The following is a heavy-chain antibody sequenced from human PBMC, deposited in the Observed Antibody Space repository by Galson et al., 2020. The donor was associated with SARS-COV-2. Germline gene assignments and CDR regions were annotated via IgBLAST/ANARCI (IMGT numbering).Heavy chain of an antibody. CDR3: ARDGYNSGGYFDN. V-gene: IGHV4-61*02. D-gene: IGHD5-12*01. J-gene: IGHJ4*02. CDR1: GGSISRGSYY. CDR2: INTSGST. Sequence: SETLSPTCSVSGGSISRGSYYWSWIRQPAGKGLEWIGRINTSGSTKYNPSLKSRVTISVDTSKNQFSLQLSSVTAADTAVYYCARDGYNSGGYFDNWGQGTLVTVSS.